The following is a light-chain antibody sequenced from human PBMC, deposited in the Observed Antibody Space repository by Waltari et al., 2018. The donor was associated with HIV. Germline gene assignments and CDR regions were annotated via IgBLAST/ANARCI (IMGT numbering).Light chain of an antibody. CDR1: VVAKKY. V-gene: IGLV3-27*01. J-gene: IGLJ3*02. Sequence: SYELTQPSSVSVSPGQTARIPCTGVVVAKKYARWFQQKPGQAPVLVIYKDSERPSGIPERFSGSSSGTTVTLTISGAQVEDEADYYCYSAADNIGVFGGGTKLTVL. CDR2: KDS. CDR3: YSAADNIGV.